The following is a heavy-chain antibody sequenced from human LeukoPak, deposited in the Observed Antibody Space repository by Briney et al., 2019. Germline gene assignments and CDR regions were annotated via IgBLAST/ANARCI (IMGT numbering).Heavy chain of an antibody. CDR2: IQYDGSNK. D-gene: IGHD6-13*01. CDR1: GFTFSGYG. V-gene: IGHV3-30*02. Sequence: GGSLRLSCAASGFTFSGYGMHWIRQAPGKGLEWVAFIQYDGSNKYYADSVKGRFTISRDNSKNTLYLQMNSLRAEDTAVYYCAKVSIEVGQLVTYYMDVWGKGTTVTISS. CDR3: AKVSIEVGQLVTYYMDV. J-gene: IGHJ6*03.